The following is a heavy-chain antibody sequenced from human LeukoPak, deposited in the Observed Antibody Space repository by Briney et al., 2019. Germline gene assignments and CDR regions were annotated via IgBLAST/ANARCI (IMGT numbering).Heavy chain of an antibody. CDR1: EYSVSSNSAA. CDR3: ARGPQLVGYYYIDV. Sequence: SQTLSLTCAISEYSVSSNSAAWNWIRQSPSRGLEWLGRTYYRSKWYYDYAVSVKSRITINPDTSKNQFSLQLNSVTPEDTAVYYCARGPQLVGYYYIDVWGQGTLVTVSS. CDR2: TYYRSKWYY. J-gene: IGHJ4*02. V-gene: IGHV6-1*01. D-gene: IGHD6-13*01.